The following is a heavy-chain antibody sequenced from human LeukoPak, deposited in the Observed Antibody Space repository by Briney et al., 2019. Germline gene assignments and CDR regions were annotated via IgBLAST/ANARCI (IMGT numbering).Heavy chain of an antibody. CDR1: GFSFSSQN. CDR2: IDGSGGTT. D-gene: IGHD6-13*01. Sequence: GGSLRLSCAASGFSFSSQNMNWVRQAPGKGVEGVSYIDGSGGTTHYADSVGGRITISRDNAKNSLYLQMNSLRVDDSALYYCARGYGGSWLHSWGPGTLVTVSS. V-gene: IGHV3-48*04. J-gene: IGHJ5*02. CDR3: ARGYGGSWLHS.